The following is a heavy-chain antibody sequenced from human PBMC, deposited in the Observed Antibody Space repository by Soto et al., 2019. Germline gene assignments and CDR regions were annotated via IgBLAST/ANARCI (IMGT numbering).Heavy chain of an antibody. CDR3: ARGQFSITIFVRTDYGMDV. CDR1: GYIFTNSD. D-gene: IGHD3-3*01. J-gene: IGHJ6*02. CDR2: MNPTNGNT. V-gene: IGHV1-8*01. Sequence: ASVKVSCKASGYIFTNSDIDWVRQASGQGLVWMGWMNPTNGNTGYAQTFQGRVTITRDTSASTAYMELSSLRSEDTAVYYCARGQFSITIFVRTDYGMDVWGQGTTVTVSS.